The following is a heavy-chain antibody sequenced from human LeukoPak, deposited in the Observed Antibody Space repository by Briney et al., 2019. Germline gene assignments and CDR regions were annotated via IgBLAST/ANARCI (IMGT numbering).Heavy chain of an antibody. CDR1: GYTFTSYD. J-gene: IGHJ3*02. CDR2: MNPNSGNT. D-gene: IGHD3-9*01. CDR3: AGGGPWRSDWLLFSADI. Sequence: VASVKVSCKASGYTFTSYDINWVRQATGQGLEWMGWMNPNSGNTGYAQKFQGRVTMTSNTSISTAYMELSSLRSEDTAVYYCAGGGPWRSDWLLFSADIWGQGTMVTVSS. V-gene: IGHV1-8*01.